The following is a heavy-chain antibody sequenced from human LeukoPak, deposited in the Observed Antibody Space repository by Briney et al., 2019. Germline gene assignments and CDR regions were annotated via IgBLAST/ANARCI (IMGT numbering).Heavy chain of an antibody. J-gene: IGHJ4*02. V-gene: IGHV3-21*04. D-gene: IGHD6-19*01. CDR2: ISSSSSYI. Sequence: GGSLRLSCAASGFTFSSYSMNWVRQAPVKGLEWVSSISSSSSYIYYADSVKGRFTISRDNSKDTLYLQMNSLRAEDTAVYYYAKGGYSSGWRNYFDYWGQGTLVTVSS. CDR1: GFTFSSYS. CDR3: AKGGYSSGWRNYFDY.